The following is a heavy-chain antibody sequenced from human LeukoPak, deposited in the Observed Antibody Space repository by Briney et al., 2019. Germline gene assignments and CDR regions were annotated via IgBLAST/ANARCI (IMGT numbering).Heavy chain of an antibody. J-gene: IGHJ4*02. D-gene: IGHD1-26*01. V-gene: IGHV3-53*01. CDR3: AKGREAYSGSYTPFGS. CDR2: IYSGGST. Sequence: GGSLRLSCAASGFTVSSNYMSWVCQAPGKGLEWVSVIYSGGSTYYADSVKGRFTISRDSSKNTLYLQMNSLRVEDTAVYYCAKGREAYSGSYTPFGSWGQGILVTVSS. CDR1: GFTVSSNY.